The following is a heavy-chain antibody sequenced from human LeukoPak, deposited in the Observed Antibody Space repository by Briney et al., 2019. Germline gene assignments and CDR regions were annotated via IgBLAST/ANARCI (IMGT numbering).Heavy chain of an antibody. CDR3: ASSWIQLWLGF. V-gene: IGHV4-34*01. D-gene: IGHD5-18*01. CDR1: GGSFSGYY. CDR2: INHSGST. Sequence: SETLSLTCAAYGGSFSGYYWSWIRQPPGKGLEWIGEINHSGSTNYNPSLKSRVTISVDTSKNQFSLKLSSVTAADTAVYYCASSWIQLWLGFWGQGTLVTVSS. J-gene: IGHJ4*02.